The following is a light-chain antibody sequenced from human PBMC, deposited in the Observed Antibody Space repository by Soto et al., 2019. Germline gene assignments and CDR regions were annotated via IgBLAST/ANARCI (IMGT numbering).Light chain of an antibody. CDR3: QQYAAHSQVT. J-gene: IGKJ2*01. V-gene: IGKV1-5*03. CDR1: QSISTS. Sequence: DIQMTQSPSTVSASVGDRVAITCRASQSISTSLSCYQQKPGKAPRLLFYRTSSLEEGVPSRFSGSGSGTAFTLTIGGLQPDDFATYYCQQYAAHSQVTFGQGTKLEI. CDR2: RTS.